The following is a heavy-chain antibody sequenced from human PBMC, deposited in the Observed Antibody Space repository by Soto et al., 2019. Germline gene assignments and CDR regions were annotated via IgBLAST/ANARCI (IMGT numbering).Heavy chain of an antibody. Sequence: ASVKVSCKVSGYTLTELSMHWVRQAPGKGLEWMGGFDPEDGETIYAQKFQGRVTMTEDTSTDTAYMELSSLRSEDTAVYYCATRPQWPSESSDAFDIWGQGTMVTVSS. CDR1: GYTLTELS. D-gene: IGHD6-19*01. J-gene: IGHJ3*02. CDR3: ATRPQWPSESSDAFDI. CDR2: FDPEDGET. V-gene: IGHV1-24*01.